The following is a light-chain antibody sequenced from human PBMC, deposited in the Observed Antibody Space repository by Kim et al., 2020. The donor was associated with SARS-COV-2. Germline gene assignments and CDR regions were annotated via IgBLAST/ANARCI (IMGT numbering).Light chain of an antibody. Sequence: QSALTQPVSVSGSPGQSITVSCTGTGSDVGGYNYVSWYQQHPGKAPKLMIYDVSNRPSGVSDRFSGSKSGNAASLTISGLQAEDEADYYCSSYTSSSTRVFGGGTQLTV. J-gene: IGLJ2*01. CDR1: GSDVGGYNY. CDR3: SSYTSSSTRV. CDR2: DVS. V-gene: IGLV2-14*03.